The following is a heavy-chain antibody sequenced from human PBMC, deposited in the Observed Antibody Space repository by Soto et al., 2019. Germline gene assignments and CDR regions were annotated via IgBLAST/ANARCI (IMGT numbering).Heavy chain of an antibody. CDR1: GYTFTGYY. CDR2: INPNSGGT. Sequence: ASVKVSCKASGYTFTGYYMHWVRQSPGQGLEWMGWINPNSGGTNYAQKFQGRVTMTRDTSISTAYMELSRLRSDDTAVYYCARSAYYYYGMDVWGEGTTVTVSS. V-gene: IGHV1-2*02. CDR3: ARSAYYYYGMDV. J-gene: IGHJ6*04.